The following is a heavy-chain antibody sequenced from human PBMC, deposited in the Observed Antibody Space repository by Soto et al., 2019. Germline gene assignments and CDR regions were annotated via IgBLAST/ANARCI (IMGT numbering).Heavy chain of an antibody. Sequence: ASVKVSCKASGYTFTSYDINWVRQATGQGLEWMGWMNPNSGNTGYAQRFQGRVTMTRNTSISTAYMELSSLRSEDTAVYYCARGGGSSWETYYYGMDVWGQGTTVTVSS. CDR3: ARGGGSSWETYYYGMDV. CDR1: GYTFTSYD. V-gene: IGHV1-8*01. CDR2: MNPNSGNT. J-gene: IGHJ6*02. D-gene: IGHD6-13*01.